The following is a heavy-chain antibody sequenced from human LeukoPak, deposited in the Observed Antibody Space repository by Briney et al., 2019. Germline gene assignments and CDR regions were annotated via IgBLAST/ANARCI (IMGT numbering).Heavy chain of an antibody. Sequence: PGGSLRLSCAASGFTFSSYSMNWVRQAPGKGLEWVSYISSSSSTIYYADSVKGRFTISRDNAKNSLYLQMNSLRAEDTAVYYCARDDGSGRYYIYYYMDVWGKGTTVTVSS. CDR3: ARDDGSGRYYIYYYMDV. CDR1: GFTFSSYS. J-gene: IGHJ6*03. CDR2: ISSSSSTI. V-gene: IGHV3-48*01. D-gene: IGHD3-10*01.